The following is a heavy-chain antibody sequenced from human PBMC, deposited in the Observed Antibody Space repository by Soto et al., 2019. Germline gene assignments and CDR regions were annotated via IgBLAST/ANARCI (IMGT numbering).Heavy chain of an antibody. D-gene: IGHD3-22*01. CDR2: IIPKNGRT. CDR1: GYTFTGYY. CDR3: ARGTFDNSGDYFAGWFDP. J-gene: IGHJ5*02. V-gene: IGHV1-2*02. Sequence: QVQLVQSGAEVKKPGASVKVSCKASGYTFTGYYIHWVRQAPGQGLEWMGWIIPKNGRTKDGQKFQDRFTMTRDTSISTAYMELSRLSSDDTAVYYCARGTFDNSGDYFAGWFDPWGQGTLVTVSS.